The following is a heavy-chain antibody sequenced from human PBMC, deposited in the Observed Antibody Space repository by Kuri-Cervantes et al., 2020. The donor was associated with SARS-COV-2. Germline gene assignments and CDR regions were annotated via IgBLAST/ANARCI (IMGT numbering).Heavy chain of an antibody. CDR3: ARGPPINEQANWGLYFDY. J-gene: IGHJ4*02. Sequence: ESLKISCTVSGGSISSHYWSWIRQPRGRGLEWIGYIYYSGSTNYNPSLKSRVTISVDTSKNQFSLKLSSVTAADTAVYYCARGPPINEQANWGLYFDYWAREPWSPSPQ. D-gene: IGHD7-27*01. V-gene: IGHV4-59*08. CDR1: GGSISSHY. CDR2: IYYSGST.